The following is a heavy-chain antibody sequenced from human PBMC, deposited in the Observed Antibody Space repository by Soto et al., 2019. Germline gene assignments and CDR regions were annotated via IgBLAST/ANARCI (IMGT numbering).Heavy chain of an antibody. CDR2: MNPNTGNS. J-gene: IGHJ4*02. CDR3: ARRAETNGWNGFGADKYYFDF. CDR1: GYTFTSYD. Sequence: ASVKVSCKASGYTFTSYDIYWVRQATGQGLEWMGWMNPNTGNSGYAQKFQGRVTMTSDTSISTAHMELSSLRSEDTAVYYCARRAETNGWNGFGADKYYFDFWGQGTLGTVSS. V-gene: IGHV1-8*01. D-gene: IGHD1-1*01.